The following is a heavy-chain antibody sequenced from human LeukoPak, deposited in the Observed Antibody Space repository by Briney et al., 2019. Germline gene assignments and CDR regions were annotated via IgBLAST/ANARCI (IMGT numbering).Heavy chain of an antibody. CDR2: IYYSGST. CDR1: GGSISSSSYY. D-gene: IGHD4-11*01. CDR3: AKDRSDYSNYALGVLDY. Sequence: PSETLSLTCTVSGGSISSSSYYWGWIRQPPGKGLEWIGSIYYSGSTYYNPSLKSRVTISVDTSKNQFSLKLSSVTAADTAVYYCAKDRSDYSNYALGVLDYWGQGTLVTVSS. V-gene: IGHV4-39*02. J-gene: IGHJ4*02.